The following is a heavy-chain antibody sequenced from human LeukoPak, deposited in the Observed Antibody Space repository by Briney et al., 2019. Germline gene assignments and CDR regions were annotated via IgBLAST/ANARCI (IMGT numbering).Heavy chain of an antibody. V-gene: IGHV4-34*01. CDR2: INHSGST. D-gene: IGHD3-10*01. Sequence: SETLSLTCAVYGGSFSGYYWSWIRHPPGKGLEWIGEINHSGSTNYNPSLKSRVTISVDTSKNQFSLKLSSVTAADTAVYYCARDSGTTGEVKFDPWGQGTLVTVSS. CDR1: GGSFSGYY. CDR3: ARDSGTTGEVKFDP. J-gene: IGHJ5*02.